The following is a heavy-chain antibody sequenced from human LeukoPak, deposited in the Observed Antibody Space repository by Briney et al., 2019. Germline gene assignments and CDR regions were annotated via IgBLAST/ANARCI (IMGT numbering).Heavy chain of an antibody. Sequence: PSETLSLICTVSGYSISTGYYWGWIRQPPGKGLEWIGSIYHSGSTYYNPSLKSRVTISVDTSKNQFSLKLSSVIAADTAVYYCARVDWLANHYYYMDVWGKGTTVTVSS. V-gene: IGHV4-38-2*02. D-gene: IGHD2-21*01. J-gene: IGHJ6*03. CDR2: IYHSGST. CDR3: ARVDWLANHYYYMDV. CDR1: GYSISTGYY.